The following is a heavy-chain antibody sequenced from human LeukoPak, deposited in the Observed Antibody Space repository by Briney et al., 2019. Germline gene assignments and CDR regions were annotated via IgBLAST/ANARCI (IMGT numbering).Heavy chain of an antibody. CDR2: VFYNGNT. Sequence: SETLSLTCSVSGGSMRTSSFYWGWIRQAPGKGLEWIGNVFYNGNTYYNPSLETRVAISVDTSKNQFSLSLSSVTAADTAVYYCAGDTENFDYWGQGTLVTVSS. V-gene: IGHV4-39*01. J-gene: IGHJ4*02. CDR1: GGSMRTSSFY. D-gene: IGHD5-18*01. CDR3: AGDTENFDY.